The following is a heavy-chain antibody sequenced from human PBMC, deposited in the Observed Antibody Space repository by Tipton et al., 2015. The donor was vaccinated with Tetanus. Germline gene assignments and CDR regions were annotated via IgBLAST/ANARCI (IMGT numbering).Heavy chain of an antibody. CDR2: IYYTESR. Sequence: LRLSCSVSGDSISSNTNYWAWIRQPPGKGLEWIGSIYYTESRYYNPSLKSRVTISVDTSKKQLSLKLSSGTAADTAVYYCAKGRATSLHDYWGQGTLVTVSS. V-gene: IGHV4-39*01. CDR1: GDSISSNTNY. D-gene: IGHD5-12*01. CDR3: AKGRATSLHDY. J-gene: IGHJ4*02.